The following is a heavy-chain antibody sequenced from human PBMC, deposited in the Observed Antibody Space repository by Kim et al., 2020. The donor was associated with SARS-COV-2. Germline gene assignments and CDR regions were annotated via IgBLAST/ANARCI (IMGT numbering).Heavy chain of an antibody. J-gene: IGHJ5*02. CDR3: ARLEYSSSSRLFDP. V-gene: IGHV4-39*02. CDR2: MYYTGDT. D-gene: IGHD6-6*01. Sequence: SETLSLTCTVSGGSVSSSNYYWGWIRQPPGKGLEWSGNMYYTGDTYYNPSLKSRVTISVDTSKNHFSLKLSTLTAANTAVYYCARLEYSSSSRLFDPWGQRTLVTVSS. CDR1: GGSVSSSNYY.